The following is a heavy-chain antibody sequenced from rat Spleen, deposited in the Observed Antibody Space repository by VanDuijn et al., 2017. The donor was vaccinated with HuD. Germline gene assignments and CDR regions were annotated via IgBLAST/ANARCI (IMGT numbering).Heavy chain of an antibody. Sequence: EVQLVESGGDLVQPGRSLKLSCAASGFTFSDYNMAWVRQAPRKGLEWVAIITYDGGSTYYRDSVKGRFTVSRDNAKSTLYLQMDSLRSEDTATYYCARRGYFDFWGPGTMVTVSS. V-gene: IGHV5S10*01. J-gene: IGHJ1*01. CDR3: ARRGYFDF. CDR1: GFTFSDYN. CDR2: ITYDGGST.